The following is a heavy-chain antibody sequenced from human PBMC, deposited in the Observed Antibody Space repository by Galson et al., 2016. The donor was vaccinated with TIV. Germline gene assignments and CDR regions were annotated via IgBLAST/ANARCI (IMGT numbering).Heavy chain of an antibody. CDR1: GGSMTSYY. CDR2: VFSSGST. D-gene: IGHD5-12*01. V-gene: IGHV4-4*07. J-gene: IGHJ2*01. CDR3: ARVMRYEDYWYFDL. Sequence: ETLSLTCTFSGGSMTSYYWTWIRRSAGKGLEWIGRVFSSGSTNYNSSLKSRVTMSVDTSKNQFSLRLNSVTAADTAVYYCARVMRYEDYWYFDLWGRGTLVTVSS.